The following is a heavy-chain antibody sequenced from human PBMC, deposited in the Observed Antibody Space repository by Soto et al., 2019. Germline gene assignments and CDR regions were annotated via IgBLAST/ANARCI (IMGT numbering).Heavy chain of an antibody. CDR3: ARDTAVAFDY. CDR2: ISGHNGNT. V-gene: IGHV1-18*01. J-gene: IGHJ4*02. CDR1: GYTFINYD. D-gene: IGHD2-15*01. Sequence: QVQLVQSGAEMKKPGASVRVSCKASGYTFINYDFSWVRQAPGQGLEWMGWISGHNGNTKDAQKFQGRVTVTTDTSTTTAYMEMRSLRSDGTAVYYCARDTAVAFDYWGQGTLVTVSS.